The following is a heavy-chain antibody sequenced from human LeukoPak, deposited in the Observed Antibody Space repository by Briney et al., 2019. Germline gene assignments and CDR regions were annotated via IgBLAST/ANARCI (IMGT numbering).Heavy chain of an antibody. Sequence: PGGSLRLSCAASGFTFSNAWMSWVRQAPGKGLEWVGHIKSKTDGGTTDYAAPVKGRFTISRDDSKDTLYLQMNSLKAEDTAIYYCTTFDYAAFQIWGQGTKVTVSS. J-gene: IGHJ3*02. CDR2: IKSKTDGGTT. V-gene: IGHV3-15*05. CDR3: TTFDYAAFQI. D-gene: IGHD4-17*01. CDR1: GFTFSNAW.